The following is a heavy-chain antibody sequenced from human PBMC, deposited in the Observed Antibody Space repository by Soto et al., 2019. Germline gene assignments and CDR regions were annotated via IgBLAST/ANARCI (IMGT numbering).Heavy chain of an antibody. CDR3: AKDLISAAGTSFRYYYYGMDV. CDR2: ISYDGSNK. CDR1: GFTFSSYG. J-gene: IGHJ6*02. V-gene: IGHV3-30*18. D-gene: IGHD6-13*01. Sequence: GGSLRLSCAASGFTFSSYGIHWVRQAPGKGLEWVAVISYDGSNKYYADSVKGRFTISRDNSKNTLYLQMNSLRAKDTAVYYCAKDLISAAGTSFRYYYYGMDVWGQGTTVTVSS.